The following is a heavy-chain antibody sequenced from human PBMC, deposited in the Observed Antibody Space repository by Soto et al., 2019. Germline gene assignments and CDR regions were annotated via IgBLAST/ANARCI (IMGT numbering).Heavy chain of an antibody. Sequence: QVQLVQSGAEEKKPGASVKVSCKASGYTFTSYGMNWVRQAPGQRLEWMGWINGGNGNTKYSQKFQGRVTITRDTSASPASMELSGLRSEDTAVYYCTRAPGGPGIAEYWGQGTLVTVSS. CDR3: TRAPGGPGIAEY. J-gene: IGHJ4*02. D-gene: IGHD6-13*01. CDR2: INGGNGNT. CDR1: GYTFTSYG. V-gene: IGHV1-3*05.